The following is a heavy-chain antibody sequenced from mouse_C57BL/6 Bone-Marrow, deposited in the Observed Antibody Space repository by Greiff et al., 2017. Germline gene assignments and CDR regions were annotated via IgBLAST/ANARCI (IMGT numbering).Heavy chain of an antibody. CDR3: ARDSRRGFAY. CDR2: IYPGSGNT. CDR1: GYTFTSYG. J-gene: IGHJ3*01. V-gene: IGHV1-81*01. Sequence: QVQLQQSGAELARPGASVKLSCKASGYTFTSYGISWVKQRTGQGLEWIGEIYPGSGNTYYNEKFKGKATLTADKSSSTAYMELRSLTSEDSAVYFCARDSRRGFAYWGQGTLVTVSA.